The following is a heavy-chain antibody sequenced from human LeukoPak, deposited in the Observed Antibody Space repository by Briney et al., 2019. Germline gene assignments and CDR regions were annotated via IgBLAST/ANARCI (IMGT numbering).Heavy chain of an antibody. CDR2: INHSGST. Sequence: EWXGEINHSGSTNYNASLKRGVTISVKKYKNQFSQKLSSVTAADTAVYYCARKLMTTVTILFVYWGQGTLVTVSS. J-gene: IGHJ4*02. CDR3: ARKLMTTVTILFVY. V-gene: IGHV4-34*01. D-gene: IGHD4-17*01.